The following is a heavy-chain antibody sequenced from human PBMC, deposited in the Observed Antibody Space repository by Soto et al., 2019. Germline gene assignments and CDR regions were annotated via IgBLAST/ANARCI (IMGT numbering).Heavy chain of an antibody. CDR3: ARGRYGDY. J-gene: IGHJ4*02. CDR2: ISAHNGNT. CDR1: GYDFTTYG. D-gene: IGHD1-1*01. V-gene: IGHV1-18*01. Sequence: QVNLVQSGAEVKKPGASVKVSCKGSGYDFTTYGITWVRQAPGQGREWMAWISAHNGNTDYAQKLQCRVTVTRDTSTSTAYMEMRILRSDATAMYYCARGRYGDYWGQGALLTVSS.